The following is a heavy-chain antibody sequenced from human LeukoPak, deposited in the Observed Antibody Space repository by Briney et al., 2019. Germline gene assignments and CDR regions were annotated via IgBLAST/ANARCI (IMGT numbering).Heavy chain of an antibody. Sequence: GRSLRLSCAASGFTFSSYAMHWVRQAPGKGLEWVAVISYDGSNKYYADSVKGRFTISRDNSKNTLYLQMNSLRAEDTAVYYCARESLSGAAPYYYYGMDVWGQGTTVTVSS. CDR2: ISYDGSNK. CDR1: GFTFSSYA. J-gene: IGHJ6*02. D-gene: IGHD7-27*01. CDR3: ARESLSGAAPYYYYGMDV. V-gene: IGHV3-30*04.